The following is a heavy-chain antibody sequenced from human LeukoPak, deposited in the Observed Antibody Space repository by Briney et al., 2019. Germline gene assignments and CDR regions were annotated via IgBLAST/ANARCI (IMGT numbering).Heavy chain of an antibody. Sequence: ASVKVSCKASGYTFTGYYMHWVRQAPGQGLEWMGWINPNSGGTNYAQKFQGRVTMTRDTSISTAYMELSRLRSDDTAVYYCARAGTYCSSTSCYGEVFDYWGQGTLVTVSS. V-gene: IGHV1-2*02. CDR3: ARAGTYCSSTSCYGEVFDY. D-gene: IGHD2-2*01. CDR2: INPNSGGT. CDR1: GYTFTGYY. J-gene: IGHJ4*02.